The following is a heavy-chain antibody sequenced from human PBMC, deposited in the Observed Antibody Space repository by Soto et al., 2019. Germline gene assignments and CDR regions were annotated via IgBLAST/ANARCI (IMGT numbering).Heavy chain of an antibody. CDR2: INPSDSHT. CDR1: GYTFTNHW. V-gene: IGHV5-10-1*01. D-gene: IGHD3-16*01. CDR3: ARSLYLNGDYFDY. J-gene: IGHJ4*02. Sequence: GDALKISGHVSGYTFTNHWITWVRQMPGKGLEWMGRINPSDSHTNYSPSFQGHVTMSVDKSISTAYLQWSSLKASDTAMYYCARSLYLNGDYFDYSGQGTLVTVSS.